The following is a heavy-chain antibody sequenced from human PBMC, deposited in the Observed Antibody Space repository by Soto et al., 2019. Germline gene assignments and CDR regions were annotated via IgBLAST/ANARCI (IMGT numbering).Heavy chain of an antibody. Sequence: SGPTLVTPTHTLTLTCTFSGFSLTTSGMCVTWIRQPPGKALEWLALIDWGDDKYYNTSLMTRLTLSKDTSKNQVVLTMNNMDAMHRSNYYSARMLKGGTFDWIQIDCFGQGTLFTVSS. D-gene: IGHD3-9*01. CDR2: IDWGDDK. J-gene: IGHJ4*02. V-gene: IGHV2-70*01. CDR3: ARMLKGGTFDWIQIDC. CDR1: GFSLTTSGMC.